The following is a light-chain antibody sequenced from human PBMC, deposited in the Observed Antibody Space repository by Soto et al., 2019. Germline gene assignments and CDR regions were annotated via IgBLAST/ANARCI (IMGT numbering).Light chain of an antibody. V-gene: IGKV3-20*01. CDR3: QQFSSYPLT. CDR1: QSVSRNY. CDR2: DAS. J-gene: IGKJ4*01. Sequence: IGLTQSPGTLSLSPVGRATIYCRASQSVSRNYVAWYQQKPGQAPRLLIYDASSRATGIPDRFSGGGSGTDFTLTISRLEPEDFAVYYCQQFSSYPLTFGGGTKVDIK.